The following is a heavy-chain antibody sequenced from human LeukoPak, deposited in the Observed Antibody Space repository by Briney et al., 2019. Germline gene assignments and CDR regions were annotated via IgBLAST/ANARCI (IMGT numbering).Heavy chain of an antibody. V-gene: IGHV7-4-1*02. D-gene: IGHD1-26*01. J-gene: IGHJ4*02. CDR3: ARDSISGSYVHYDN. CDR1: GYTFTRYG. Sequence: SSVKVSCKASGYTFTRYGVNWVRQAPGQRLEWMGWINTNTGNPTYAQGFTGRFVFSLDTSVSTAYLQINSLKAEDTAVYYCARDSISGSYVHYDNWGQGTLVTVSS. CDR2: INTNTGNP.